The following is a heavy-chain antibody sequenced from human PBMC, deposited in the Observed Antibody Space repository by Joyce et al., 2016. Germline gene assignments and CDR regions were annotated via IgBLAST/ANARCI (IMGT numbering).Heavy chain of an antibody. CDR2: IIPILTTT. Sequence: QVQLVQSGAEVKKPGSSVKVSCKVSGGTFRNYDISWVRQAPGLGLEWMGGIIPILTTTNYAQKFQGRVTITADESTSTAYMELSSLRSEDTAVYYCARGLPVTYDILTGYQGGWDAFDIWGQGTMVTVSS. D-gene: IGHD3-9*01. CDR3: ARGLPVTYDILTGYQGGWDAFDI. V-gene: IGHV1-69*01. J-gene: IGHJ3*02. CDR1: GGTFRNYD.